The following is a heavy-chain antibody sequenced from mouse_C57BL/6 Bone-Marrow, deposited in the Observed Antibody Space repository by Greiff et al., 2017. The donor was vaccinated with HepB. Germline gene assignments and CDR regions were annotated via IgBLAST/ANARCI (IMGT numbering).Heavy chain of an antibody. CDR3: ARKEDSPWYFDV. Sequence: QVQLQQSGPELVRPGASVKISCKAPGYTFTSHWLQWVSQRPGQGLEWIGEIFPGSGSTYYNEKFTGKATLTVDTSSSTAYMQLSSLTSEDSAVYFCARKEDSPWYFDVWGTGTTVTVSS. CDR2: IFPGSGST. D-gene: IGHD2-12*01. V-gene: IGHV1-56*01. CDR1: GYTFTSHW. J-gene: IGHJ1*03.